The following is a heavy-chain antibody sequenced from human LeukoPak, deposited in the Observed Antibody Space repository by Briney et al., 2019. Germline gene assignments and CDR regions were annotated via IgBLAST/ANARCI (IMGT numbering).Heavy chain of an antibody. V-gene: IGHV4-34*01. CDR3: ARRRFVRGPDVVNPFDY. Sequence: SETLSLTCAVYGGSFSGYYWSWIRQPPGKGLEWIGEINHSGSTTYNPSLKSRATISVDTYKNQFSLKLSSVTAADTAVYYCARRRFVRGPDVVNPFDYWGQGTLVTVSS. CDR1: GGSFSGYY. D-gene: IGHD2-8*01. J-gene: IGHJ4*02. CDR2: INHSGST.